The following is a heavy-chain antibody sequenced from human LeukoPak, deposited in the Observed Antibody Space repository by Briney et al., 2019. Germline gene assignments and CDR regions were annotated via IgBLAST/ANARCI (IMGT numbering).Heavy chain of an antibody. CDR3: AKRRYQLLYDWFDP. CDR1: GFTFSNYW. Sequence: PGGSLRLSCVASGFTFSNYWMTWVRQAPGKGLEWVANIKQDGSDKYYVDSVKGRFTISRDNAKNSLYLQMNSLRAEDTAVYYCAKRRYQLLYDWFDPWGQGTLVTVSS. CDR2: IKQDGSDK. V-gene: IGHV3-7*01. D-gene: IGHD2-2*02. J-gene: IGHJ5*02.